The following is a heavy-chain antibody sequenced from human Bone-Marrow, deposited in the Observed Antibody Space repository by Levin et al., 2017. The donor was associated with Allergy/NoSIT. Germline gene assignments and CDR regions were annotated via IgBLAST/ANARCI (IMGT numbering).Heavy chain of an antibody. CDR2: IYYRGST. J-gene: IGHJ4*02. CDR1: GGSISSGSYY. Sequence: SETLSLTCTVSGGSISSGSYYWGWIRQPPGKGLEWIGSIYYRGSTYYSPSLKSRVSISVDTSKNQISLKLSSVSAADTAMYYCARHEVVPAAMGYFDYWGQGTFVTVSS. V-gene: IGHV4-39*01. D-gene: IGHD2-2*01. CDR3: ARHEVVPAAMGYFDY.